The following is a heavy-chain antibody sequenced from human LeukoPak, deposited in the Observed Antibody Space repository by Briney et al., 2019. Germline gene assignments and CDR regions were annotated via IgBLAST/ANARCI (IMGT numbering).Heavy chain of an antibody. Sequence: GGSLRLSCAASGFTFSNYSMNWVRQAPGKGLEWVSYISRSRSTIYYADSVKGRFTISRDNSKNTLYLQMNSLRAEDTAVYYCAKDGTYYYGSGSYYNPNYYFDYWGQGTLVTVSS. V-gene: IGHV3-48*01. D-gene: IGHD3-10*01. J-gene: IGHJ4*02. CDR3: AKDGTYYYGSGSYYNPNYYFDY. CDR1: GFTFSNYS. CDR2: ISRSRSTI.